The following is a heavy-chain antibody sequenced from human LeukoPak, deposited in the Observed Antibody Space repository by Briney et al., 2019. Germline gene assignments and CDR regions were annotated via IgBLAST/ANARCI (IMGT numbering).Heavy chain of an antibody. V-gene: IGHV3-23*01. J-gene: IGHJ4*02. CDR1: GFTFCNAW. CDR2: ISGRGGST. CDR3: ANGPTTVVTYFDY. Sequence: GGSLRLSSAASGFTFCNAWMSWVRQAPGKGLEWVSAISGRGGSTYYADSVKGPFTISRDNSKNTLYLKMNSLRAEDTAVYYCANGPTTVVTYFDYWGQGTLVTVSS. D-gene: IGHD4-23*01.